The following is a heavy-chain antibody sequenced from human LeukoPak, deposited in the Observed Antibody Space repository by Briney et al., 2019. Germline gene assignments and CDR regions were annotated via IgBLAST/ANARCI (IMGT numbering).Heavy chain of an antibody. CDR3: AKSRRDF. J-gene: IGHJ4*02. CDR2: ITGDGSST. CDR1: GFTLSSYA. Sequence: GGSLRLSCAASGFTLSSYAMSWVRQAPGKGLEWVSRITGDGSSTAYASSVKGRFTVSRDNARTTLYLQMNSLRVEDTAVYFCAKSRRDFWGQGTLVTVSS. V-gene: IGHV3-74*01.